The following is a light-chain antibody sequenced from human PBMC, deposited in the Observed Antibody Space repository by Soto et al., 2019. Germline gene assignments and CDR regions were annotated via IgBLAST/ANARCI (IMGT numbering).Light chain of an antibody. CDR3: CSYAGGSTWV. CDR1: SSDIGSFYL. J-gene: IGLJ3*02. Sequence: QSALTQPASVSGSPGQSITISCTGTSSDIGSFYLVSWYQQHPGKAPKLMIFEVTKRPSGASYRFSGSKSGNTASLTISGLQAEDEAEYFCCSYAGGSTWVFVGGTKLTVL. CDR2: EVT. V-gene: IGLV2-23*02.